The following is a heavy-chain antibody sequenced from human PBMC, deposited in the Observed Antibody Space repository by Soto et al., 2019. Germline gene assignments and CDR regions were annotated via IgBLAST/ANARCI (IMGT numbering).Heavy chain of an antibody. D-gene: IGHD4-17*01. CDR2: MNANNGNT. CDR3: ARTIGYGDYIN. V-gene: IGHV1-8*02. Sequence: ASVKVSCKACGYTFTSYGISWVRQAPGQGLEWMGWMNANNGNTGYAQKLQGRVTMTRNTSISTAYMELSSLRSEDTAVYYCARTIGYGDYINWGQGTLVTVSS. J-gene: IGHJ4*02. CDR1: GYTFTSYG.